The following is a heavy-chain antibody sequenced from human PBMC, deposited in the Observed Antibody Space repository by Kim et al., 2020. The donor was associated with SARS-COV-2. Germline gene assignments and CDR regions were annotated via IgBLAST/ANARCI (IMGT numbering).Heavy chain of an antibody. Sequence: GGSLRLSCAASGFTFSSYDMSWVRQAPGKGLEWVSAISGSGGSTYYADSVKGRFTISRDNSKNTLYLQMNSLRAEDTAVYYCAKSPNNPFMDIVATIIYYWGQGTLVTVSS. CDR3: AKSPNNPFMDIVATIIYY. CDR2: ISGSGGST. D-gene: IGHD5-12*01. CDR1: GFTFSSYD. V-gene: IGHV3-23*01. J-gene: IGHJ4*02.